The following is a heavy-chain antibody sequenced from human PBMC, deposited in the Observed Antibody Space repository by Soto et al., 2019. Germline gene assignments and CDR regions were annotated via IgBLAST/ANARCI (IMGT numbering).Heavy chain of an antibody. V-gene: IGHV3-23*01. J-gene: IGHJ4*02. CDR3: ARSLFIASTDTEPFDS. D-gene: IGHD6-13*01. CDR2: ISGGGNDR. CDR1: GFTFSSYA. Sequence: LRLSCAASGFTFSSYAMSWVRQAPGKGLEWVSAISGGGNDRFYADSVRGRFTISRDNSRNTLYLHMNSLRAEDTAVHYCARSLFIASTDTEPFDSWGQGTLVTVSS.